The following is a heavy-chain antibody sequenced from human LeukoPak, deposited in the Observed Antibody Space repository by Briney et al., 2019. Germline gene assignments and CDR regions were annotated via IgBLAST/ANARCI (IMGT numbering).Heavy chain of an antibody. D-gene: IGHD6-13*01. CDR2: TYYMDTWYN. CDR3: AREGPLFYSSSWYNYWFDP. V-gene: IGHV6-1*01. J-gene: IGHJ5*02. CDR1: GDSVSSNSAH. Sequence: PSQTLSLTCAISGDSVSSNSAHWNWIRQSQSRGLESLGRTYYMDTWYNGYAVSVKNPINTNPDTSKNQFSLQLNTVTPEDTAVYYCAREGPLFYSSSWYNYWFDPWGQGTLVTVSS.